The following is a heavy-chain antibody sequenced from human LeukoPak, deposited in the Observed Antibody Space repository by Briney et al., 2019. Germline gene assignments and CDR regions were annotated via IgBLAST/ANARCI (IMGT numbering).Heavy chain of an antibody. Sequence: GGSLRLSCAASGLTFSSYSMNWVRQAPGKGLEWVSFISTSSSYIYYADSVKGRFTISRDNAKNSLYLQMNSLGAEDTAVYYCAKDGSIPWGYYMDVWGKGTTVTISS. V-gene: IGHV3-21*01. CDR1: GLTFSSYS. J-gene: IGHJ6*03. D-gene: IGHD2-2*02. CDR2: ISTSSSYI. CDR3: AKDGSIPWGYYMDV.